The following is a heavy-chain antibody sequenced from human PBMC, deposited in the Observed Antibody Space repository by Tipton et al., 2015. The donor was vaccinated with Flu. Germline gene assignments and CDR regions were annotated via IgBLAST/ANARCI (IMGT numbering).Heavy chain of an antibody. J-gene: IGHJ4*02. CDR3: ARGGQLGVPNKYDY. D-gene: IGHD6-6*01. CDR2: IKQDGSEK. Sequence: SLRLSCAASGFTFSSYWMSWVRQAPGKGLEWVANIKQDGSEKYYVDSVKGRFTISRDNAKNSLYLQMNSLRAEDTAVYYCARGGQLGVPNKYDYWGQGTLVTVSS. CDR1: GFTFSSYW. V-gene: IGHV3-7*03.